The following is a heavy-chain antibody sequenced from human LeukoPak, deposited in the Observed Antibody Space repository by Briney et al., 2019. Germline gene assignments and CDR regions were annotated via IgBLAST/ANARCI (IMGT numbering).Heavy chain of an antibody. D-gene: IGHD5-18*01. CDR3: ARVVDTAMVTRYYYMDV. Sequence: GGSLRLSCAASGFTFDDYAMHWVRQAPGKGLGWVSGISWNSGSIGYADSVKGRFTISRDNAKNSLYLQMNSLRAEDTAVYYCARVVDTAMVTRYYYMDVWGKGTTVTVSS. J-gene: IGHJ6*03. V-gene: IGHV3-9*01. CDR2: ISWNSGSI. CDR1: GFTFDDYA.